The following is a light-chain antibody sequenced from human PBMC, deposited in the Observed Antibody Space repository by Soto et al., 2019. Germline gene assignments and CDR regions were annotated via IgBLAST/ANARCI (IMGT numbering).Light chain of an antibody. Sequence: QSVLTQSASVSGSPGQSITISCTGTSSDVGGYNYVSWYQQHPGKAPKLMIYDVSNRPSGVSNRFSGSKSGNTASLTISGLQAEDEADYYCSSYTSSSTTYVFGTGTKVTV. CDR2: DVS. J-gene: IGLJ1*01. CDR1: SSDVGGYNY. CDR3: SSYTSSSTTYV. V-gene: IGLV2-14*01.